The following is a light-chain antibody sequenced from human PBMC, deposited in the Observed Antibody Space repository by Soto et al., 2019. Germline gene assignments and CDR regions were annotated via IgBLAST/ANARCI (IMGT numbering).Light chain of an antibody. J-gene: IGKJ3*01. V-gene: IGKV3-20*01. CDR2: SAS. CDR3: HQSGSSPLT. Sequence: EIVLPQFPAPLSLSPGERATLSCRASQSLPSNFLVWYQQKPGQAPRLLISSASRRATGIPDRFSGSGSGTDFPLTISRLDPEYFAVYYCHQSGSSPLTFGHGTKV. CDR1: QSLPSNF.